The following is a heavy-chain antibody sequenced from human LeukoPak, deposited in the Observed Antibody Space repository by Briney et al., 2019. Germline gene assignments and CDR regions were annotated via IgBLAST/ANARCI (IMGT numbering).Heavy chain of an antibody. V-gene: IGHV4-59*12. CDR1: GGSISSYY. CDR3: ARDQDDYVWVIYRF. D-gene: IGHD3-16*02. Sequence: PSETLSLTCTVSGGSISSYYWSWIRQPPGKGLEWIGSIYYSGSTYYNPSLKSRVTISVDTSKNQFSLKLSSVTAADTAVYYCARDQDDYVWVIYRFWGQGTVVTLSS. CDR2: IYYSGST. J-gene: IGHJ4*02.